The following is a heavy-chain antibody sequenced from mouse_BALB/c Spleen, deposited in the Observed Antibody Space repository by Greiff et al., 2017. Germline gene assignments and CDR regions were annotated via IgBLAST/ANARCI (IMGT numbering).Heavy chain of an antibody. Sequence: VQLQEPGAELVQPGASVKLSCKASGFTFTSYWMNWVKQSPEQGLEWIGWIDPYDSETHYNYKFKDKAILTVDKSSSTAYMQLSSLTSEDSAVYYCARGGGYYVLDYWGQGTSVTVSS. CDR1: GFTFTSYW. J-gene: IGHJ4*01. CDR3: ARGGGYYVLDY. V-gene: IGHV1-69*02. D-gene: IGHD2-3*01. CDR2: IDPYDSET.